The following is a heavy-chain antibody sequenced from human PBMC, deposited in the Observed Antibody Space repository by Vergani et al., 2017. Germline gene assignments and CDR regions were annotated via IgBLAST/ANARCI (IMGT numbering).Heavy chain of an antibody. CDR3: ARNSSTSEYQLLNLFDT. Sequence: QVQLVQSGSELKKPGASVKVSCKASGYTFTSYALNWVRQAPGQGLEWMGRINTNTGNPTYTQGFTGRFVFSLDTAGSTAYLQISSLKADDTAVYYCARNSSTSEYQLLNLFDTWGLGTLVTVSA. D-gene: IGHD2-2*01. J-gene: IGHJ5*02. V-gene: IGHV7-4-1*02. CDR1: GYTFTSYA. CDR2: INTNTGNP.